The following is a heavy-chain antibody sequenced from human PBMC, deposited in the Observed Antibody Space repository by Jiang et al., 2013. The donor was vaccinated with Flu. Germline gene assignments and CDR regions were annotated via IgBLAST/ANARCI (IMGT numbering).Heavy chain of an antibody. Sequence: ETLSLTCIVSGGSMSSYYWSWIRQPPGKGLEWIGSIYYSGNTNYNPSLKSRIAISVDTSKNQFSLKVSSVTAADTAIYYCARAYYGTHFDYWGQGALVTVSS. CDR2: IYYSGNT. D-gene: IGHD3-10*01. CDR1: GGSMSSYY. J-gene: IGHJ4*02. V-gene: IGHV4-59*01. CDR3: ARAYYGTHFDY.